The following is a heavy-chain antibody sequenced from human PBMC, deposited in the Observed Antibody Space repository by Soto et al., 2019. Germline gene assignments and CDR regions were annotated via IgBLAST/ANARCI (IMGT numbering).Heavy chain of an antibody. J-gene: IGHJ6*02. CDR1: GFTFTNYD. Sequence: GGPLRLSCAASGFTFTNYDMHWVRQAPGKGLEWMALILHDGSAEYYADSVKGRFTISRDNSKNTLYLQMNSLRAEDTAVYYCARSRDGYSFYFYYGMDGWGQGTTVTVSS. CDR3: ARSRDGYSFYFYYGMDG. CDR2: ILHDGSAE. D-gene: IGHD4-4*01. V-gene: IGHV3-30*03.